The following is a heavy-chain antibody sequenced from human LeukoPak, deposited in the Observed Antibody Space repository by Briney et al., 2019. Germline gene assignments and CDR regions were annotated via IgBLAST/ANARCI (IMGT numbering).Heavy chain of an antibody. V-gene: IGHV4-59*01. D-gene: IGHD3-3*01. CDR1: GGSISSYY. CDR2: IYYSGST. CDR3: ARAYTHYDFCHYGMDV. Sequence: SETLSLTCTVSGGSISSYYWSWIRQPPGKGLEWIGYIYYSGSTNYNPSLKSRVTISVDTSKNQFSLKLSSVTAADTAVYYCARAYTHYDFCHYGMDVWGQGTTVTVSS. J-gene: IGHJ6*02.